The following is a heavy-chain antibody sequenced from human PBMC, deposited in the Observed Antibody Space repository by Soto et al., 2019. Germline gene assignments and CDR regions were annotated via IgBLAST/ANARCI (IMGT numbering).Heavy chain of an antibody. CDR1: GFTFSSYA. CDR2: ISGSGGST. J-gene: IGHJ6*03. D-gene: IGHD2-2*01. CDR3: AKALGASSTSGYVYYYYYMDV. V-gene: IGHV3-23*01. Sequence: GGSLRLSCAASGFTFSSYAMSWVRQAPGKGLEWVSAISGSGGSTYYADSVKGRFTISRDNSKNTLYLQMNSLRAEDTAVYYCAKALGASSTSGYVYYYYYMDVWGKGTTVTVSS.